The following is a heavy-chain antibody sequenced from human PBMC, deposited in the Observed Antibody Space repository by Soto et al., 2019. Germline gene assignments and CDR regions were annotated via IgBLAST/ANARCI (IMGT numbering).Heavy chain of an antibody. CDR2: IYYSGST. CDR1: RLSISIGGSY. D-gene: IGHD5-18*01. Sequence: PSSTQSPTCDVPRLSISIGGSYLSWTRQHPGKSLEWIGYIYYSGSTYYNPSLKSRVTISVDTSKNQFSLKLSSVTAADTAVYYCARDRIQLWLPYYYYGMDVWGQGNKVKVS. J-gene: IGHJ6*02. CDR3: ARDRIQLWLPYYYYGMDV. V-gene: IGHV4-31*11.